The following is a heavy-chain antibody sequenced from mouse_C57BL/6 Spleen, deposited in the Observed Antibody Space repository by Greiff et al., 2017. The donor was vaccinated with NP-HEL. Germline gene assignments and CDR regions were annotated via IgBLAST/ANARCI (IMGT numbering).Heavy chain of an antibody. V-gene: IGHV1-53*01. Sequence: QVQLQQPGTELVKPGASVKLSCKASGYTFTSYWMHWVKQRPGQGLEWIGNINPSNGGTNYNEKFKRKATLTVDKSSSTAYMQLSSLTSEDSAVYYGAREGNGYFYYFDYWAKAPLSQSPQ. J-gene: IGHJ2*01. CDR3: AREGNGYFYYFDY. CDR1: GYTFTSYW. D-gene: IGHD2-3*01. CDR2: INPSNGGT.